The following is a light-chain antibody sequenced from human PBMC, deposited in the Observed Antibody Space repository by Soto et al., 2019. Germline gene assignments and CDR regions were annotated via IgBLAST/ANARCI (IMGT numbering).Light chain of an antibody. J-gene: IGKJ2*01. CDR3: MQGIQLPYT. V-gene: IGKV2D-29*01. CDR2: EVS. Sequence: DIVMTQTPLSLSVTPGQPASISCKSSQSLLHSDGKTYFYWYLLRPGQPPQLLIYEVSNRLSGVPYEFRGRGSGTDFTLTISRVEAEHVRVYSCMQGIQLPYTFGQGTKLEIK. CDR1: QSLLHSDGKTY.